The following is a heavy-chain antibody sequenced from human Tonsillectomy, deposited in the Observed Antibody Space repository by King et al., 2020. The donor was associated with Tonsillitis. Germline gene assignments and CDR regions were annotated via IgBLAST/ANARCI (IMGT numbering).Heavy chain of an antibody. Sequence: QAQLVQSGAEVKQPGASVQVSCKASGFTFTNDYFHWVRQAPGQGLEWMGSIIPSGNDSNYGQRFQGRVTMTRDTSTGTVYMELRSLRSEDTAVYYCARGRLLGAWTGHSMDVWGQGTTVTVSS. CDR2: IIPSGNDS. J-gene: IGHJ6*02. V-gene: IGHV1-46*01. CDR3: ARGRLLGAWTGHSMDV. D-gene: IGHD1-26*01. CDR1: GFTFTNDY.